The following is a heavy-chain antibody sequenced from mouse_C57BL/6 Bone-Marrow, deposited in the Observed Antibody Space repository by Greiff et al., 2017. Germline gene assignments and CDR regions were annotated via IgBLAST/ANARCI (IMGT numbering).Heavy chain of an antibody. Sequence: EVKLQESGPGLVKPSQSLSLPCSVTGYSITSGYYWNWIRQFPGNKLEWMGYISYDGSNNYNPSLKNRISITRDTSKNQFFLKLNSVTTEDTATYYCARGPYDGYPDYWGQGTTLTVSS. CDR1: GYSITSGYY. V-gene: IGHV3-6*01. D-gene: IGHD2-3*01. J-gene: IGHJ2*01. CDR2: ISYDGSN. CDR3: ARGPYDGYPDY.